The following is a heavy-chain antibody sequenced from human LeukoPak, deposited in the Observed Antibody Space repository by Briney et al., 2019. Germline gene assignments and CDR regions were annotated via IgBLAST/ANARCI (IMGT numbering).Heavy chain of an antibody. CDR3: ARGYCSSTSCYTRLGIYYYYGMDV. V-gene: IGHV4-34*01. CDR1: GGSLSGYY. Sequence: SETLSLTCAVYGGSLSGYYWSWIRQPPGKGLEWIGEINHSGSTNYNPSLKSRVTISVDTSKNQFSLKLSSVTAADTAVYYCARGYCSSTSCYTRLGIYYYYGMDVRGQGTTVTVSS. J-gene: IGHJ6*02. CDR2: INHSGST. D-gene: IGHD2-2*02.